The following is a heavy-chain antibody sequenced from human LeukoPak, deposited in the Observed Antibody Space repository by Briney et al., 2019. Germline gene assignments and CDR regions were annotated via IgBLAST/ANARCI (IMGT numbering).Heavy chain of an antibody. J-gene: IGHJ4*02. Sequence: HPGGSLRLSCAASGFTFSSYAMSWARQAPGKGLEWVSAISGSGGSTYYADSVKGRFTISRDNSKNTLYLQMNSLRAEDTAVYYCAKVNGDIFHVGFDYWGQGTLVTVSS. CDR1: GFTFSSYA. CDR3: AKVNGDIFHVGFDY. CDR2: ISGSGGST. D-gene: IGHD3-9*01. V-gene: IGHV3-23*01.